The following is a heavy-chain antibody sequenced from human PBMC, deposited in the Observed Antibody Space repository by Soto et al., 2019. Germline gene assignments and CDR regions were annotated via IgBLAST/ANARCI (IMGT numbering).Heavy chain of an antibody. Sequence: ASVKVSCKASGGTFSSYAISWVRQAPGQGLEWMGGIIPIFGIANYAQKFQGRVTITADKSTSTAYMELSSLRSEDTAVYYCAGLNITMVRGAYYYYMDVWGKGTTVTVSS. CDR1: GGTFSSYA. D-gene: IGHD3-10*01. CDR3: AGLNITMVRGAYYYYMDV. V-gene: IGHV1-69*10. CDR2: IIPIFGIA. J-gene: IGHJ6*03.